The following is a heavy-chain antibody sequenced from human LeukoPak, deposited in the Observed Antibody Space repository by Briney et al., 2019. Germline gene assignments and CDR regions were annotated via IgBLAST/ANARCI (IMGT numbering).Heavy chain of an antibody. J-gene: IGHJ4*02. CDR3: AREVWLRPRGPFDY. CDR1: GGSFRGYY. D-gene: IGHD5-12*01. CDR2: INHSGST. Sequence: SDTLSLPCAVYGGSFRGYYWSWIRQPPGKGLEWIGEINHSGSTNYNPSLKSRVTISVDTSKNQFSLKLSSVTAADTAVYYCAREVWLRPRGPFDYWGQGTLVTVSS. V-gene: IGHV4-34*01.